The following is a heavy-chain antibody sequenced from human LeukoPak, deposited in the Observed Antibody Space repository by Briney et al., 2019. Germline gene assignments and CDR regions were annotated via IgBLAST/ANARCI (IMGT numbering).Heavy chain of an antibody. V-gene: IGHV1-18*01. CDR2: ISAYNGNT. Sequence: ASVKVSCKASGYTFTSYGISWVRQAPGQGLEWMGWISAYNGNTNYAQKLQGRVTMTTDTSTSTAYMELRSLRSDDTAVYYCAREKDYYGSGSYLNWGRGTLVTVSS. D-gene: IGHD3-10*01. J-gene: IGHJ4*02. CDR3: AREKDYYGSGSYLN. CDR1: GYTFTSYG.